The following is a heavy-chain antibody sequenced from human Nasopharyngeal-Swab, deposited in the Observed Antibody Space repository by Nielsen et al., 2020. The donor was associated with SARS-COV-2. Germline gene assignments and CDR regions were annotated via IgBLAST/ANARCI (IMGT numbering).Heavy chain of an antibody. V-gene: IGHV1-46*01. J-gene: IGHJ4*02. D-gene: IGHD6-13*01. CDR2: INPSGGST. CDR3: ARGVAAAGTPFPRYYFDY. Sequence: ASAKSSCKASGYTFTSYYMHWVRHAPGQGLEWMGIINPSGGSTSYAQKFQGRVTMTRDTSTSTVYMELSSLRSEDTAVYYCARGVAAAGTPFPRYYFDYWGQGTLVTVSS. CDR1: GYTFTSYY.